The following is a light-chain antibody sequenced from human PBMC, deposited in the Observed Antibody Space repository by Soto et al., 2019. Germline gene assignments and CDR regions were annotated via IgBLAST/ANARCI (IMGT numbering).Light chain of an antibody. CDR1: SSNIGAGYE. CDR3: QSYDSSLSASYV. CDR2: GNS. Sequence: QSALTQPPSVSGAPGQRVTISCTGSSSNIGAGYEVHWYQHLPGKAPKLLIYGNSNRPSGVPDRFSASKSGTSASLAITGLQAEDEADYYCQSYDSSLSASYVFGGGTKVTVL. J-gene: IGLJ1*01. V-gene: IGLV1-40*01.